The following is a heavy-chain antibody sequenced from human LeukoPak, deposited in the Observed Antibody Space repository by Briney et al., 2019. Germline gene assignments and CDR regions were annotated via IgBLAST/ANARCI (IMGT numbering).Heavy chain of an antibody. D-gene: IGHD3-10*01. J-gene: IGHJ5*02. Sequence: ASVKVSCKASGYTFTSYAMHWVRQAPGQRLEWMGWINAGNGNTKYSQKFQGRVTITRDTSASTAYMELSSLRSEDTAVYYCARDPSDLLWFGELFVWSDPWGQGTLVTVSS. CDR3: ARDPSDLLWFGELFVWSDP. CDR2: INAGNGNT. V-gene: IGHV1-3*01. CDR1: GYTFTSYA.